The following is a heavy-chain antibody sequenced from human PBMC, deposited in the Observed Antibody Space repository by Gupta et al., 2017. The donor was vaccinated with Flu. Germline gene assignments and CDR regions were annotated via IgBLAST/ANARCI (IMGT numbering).Heavy chain of an antibody. D-gene: IGHD2-15*01. CDR2: IYTSGIT. CDR3: SRLSRGGPGY. CDR1: GGSISSGSYY. Sequence: QVQLQESGPGLVKPSQTLSLTCPAPGGSISSGSYYWSWIRQPAGKGLEWIGRIYTSGITNYNPSLKSRVTISVDTSKNQFSLKLSSVTAADTAVDDGSRLSRGGPGYWGQGTLVTVSS. V-gene: IGHV4-61*02. J-gene: IGHJ4*02.